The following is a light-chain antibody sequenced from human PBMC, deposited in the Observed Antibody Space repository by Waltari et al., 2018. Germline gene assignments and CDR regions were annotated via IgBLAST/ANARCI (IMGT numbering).Light chain of an antibody. Sequence: ANQGCRSKLAEYQQTPGQSPRLLISSASTRPTVIPARFSGSGSGTEVSLTDSRLQSEDFAVYYCQQYDNWFPLTFGGGTKVEIK. V-gene: IGKV3-15*01. J-gene: IGKJ4*01. CDR2: SAS. CDR3: QQYDNWFPLT. CDR1: QGCRSK.